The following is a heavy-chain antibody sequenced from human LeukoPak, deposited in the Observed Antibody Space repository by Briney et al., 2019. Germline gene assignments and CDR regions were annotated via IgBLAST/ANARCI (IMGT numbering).Heavy chain of an antibody. J-gene: IGHJ5*02. Sequence: PSETLSLTCAVYGRSFSGYYWSWIRQPPGKGLEWIGEINHSGSTNYNPSLKSRVTISVDTSKNQFSLKLSSVTAADTAVYYCARGGIAARRGARFDPWGQGTLVTVSS. CDR2: INHSGST. CDR3: ARGGIAARRGARFDP. D-gene: IGHD6-6*01. CDR1: GRSFSGYY. V-gene: IGHV4-34*01.